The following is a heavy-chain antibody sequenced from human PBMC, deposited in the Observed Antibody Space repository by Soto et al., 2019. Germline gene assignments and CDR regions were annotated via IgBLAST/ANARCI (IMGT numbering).Heavy chain of an antibody. CDR1: GFTFSTYA. D-gene: IGHD3-10*01. V-gene: IGHV3-23*01. J-gene: IGHJ4*02. CDR3: ANSLGMVRGRYYVDY. CDR2: ISGSAGDT. Sequence: GGSLRLSCAASGFTFSTYAMSWGRQAPWKGLEWVSVISGSAGDTYYVDSVKGRFTISRDNSKNTLFLQMNSLRAEDTALYYCANSLGMVRGRYYVDYWGQGTLVTVSS.